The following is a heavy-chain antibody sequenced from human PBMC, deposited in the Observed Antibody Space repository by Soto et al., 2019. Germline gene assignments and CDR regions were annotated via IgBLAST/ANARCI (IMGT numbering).Heavy chain of an antibody. Sequence: LRLSCATSGXTFSNYAMSWVRQAPGGGLAWVSSMTGSSSTTYYADSVRGRLTIFRDRSKNTRDLQMGSLRAEDTALYYGAKNQERELPRVIDFWGQGTLVTVSS. V-gene: IGHV3-23*01. CDR1: GXTFSNYA. J-gene: IGHJ4*02. CDR2: MTGSSSTT. CDR3: AKNQERELPRVIDF. D-gene: IGHD1-7*01.